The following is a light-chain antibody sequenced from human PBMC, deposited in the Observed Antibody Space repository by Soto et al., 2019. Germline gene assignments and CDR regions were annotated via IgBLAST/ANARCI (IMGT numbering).Light chain of an antibody. CDR2: GIS. Sequence: EVLMTQSPSTLSVSPVEGATLSCSASQSVTSNYLAWYQQKPGKAPRLLIHGISNRATGVPDRFSGSGSGTDFTLTISRLEPEDFAVYYCQQYGSSPITFGQGTRLEIK. V-gene: IGKV3-20*01. CDR1: QSVTSNY. J-gene: IGKJ5*01. CDR3: QQYGSSPIT.